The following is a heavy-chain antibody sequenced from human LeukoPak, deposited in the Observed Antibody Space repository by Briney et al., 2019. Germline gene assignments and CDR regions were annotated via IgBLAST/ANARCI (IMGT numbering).Heavy chain of an antibody. CDR1: GGSISSSSYY. D-gene: IGHD6-19*01. V-gene: IGHV4-39*01. J-gene: IGHJ6*03. CDR3: ARHPYYSSGWYPSMDV. Sequence: SETLSLTCTVSGGSISSSSYYWGWIRQPPGKGLEWIGSIYYSGSTYYNPSLKSRVTISVDTPRNQFSLKLSSVTAADTAVYYCARHPYYSSGWYPSMDVWGKGTTVTVSS. CDR2: IYYSGST.